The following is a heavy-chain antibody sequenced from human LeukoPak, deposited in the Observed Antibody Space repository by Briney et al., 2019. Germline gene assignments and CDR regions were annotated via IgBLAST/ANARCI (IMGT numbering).Heavy chain of an antibody. Sequence: ASVKVSCEASGYTFTSYDINWVRQATGQGLEWMGWMNPNSGNTGYAQKFQGRVTMTRNTSISTAYMELSSLRSEDTAVYYCARGQSGYSGYDPRPDVEGDYWGQGTLVTVSS. D-gene: IGHD5-12*01. V-gene: IGHV1-8*01. CDR3: ARGQSGYSGYDPRPDVEGDY. J-gene: IGHJ4*02. CDR1: GYTFTSYD. CDR2: MNPNSGNT.